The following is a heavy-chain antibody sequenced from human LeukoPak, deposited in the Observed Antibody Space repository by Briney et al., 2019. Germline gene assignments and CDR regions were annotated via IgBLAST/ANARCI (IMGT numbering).Heavy chain of an antibody. J-gene: IGHJ6*02. V-gene: IGHV3-23*01. CDR3: AKHRGYSSASIYYYGMDV. Sequence: ASVKVSCKASGGTFSSYAISWVRQAPGKGLEWVSAISGSGDSTYYADSVKGRFTISRDNSRNTLYLQMNSLRAEDTALYYCAKHRGYSSASIYYYGMDVWGQGTTVTVSS. CDR1: GGTFSSYA. D-gene: IGHD5-12*01. CDR2: ISGSGDST.